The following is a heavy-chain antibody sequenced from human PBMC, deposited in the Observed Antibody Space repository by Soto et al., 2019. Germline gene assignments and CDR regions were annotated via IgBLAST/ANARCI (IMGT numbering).Heavy chain of an antibody. CDR3: AADSPRPAAAAGENYYYYRMDV. CDR1: GFTFTSSA. CDR2: IVVGSGNT. D-gene: IGHD6-13*01. V-gene: IGHV1-58*01. J-gene: IGHJ6*02. Sequence: SVKVSCKASGFTFTSSAVQWVRQARGQRLEWIGWIVVGSGNTNYAQKFQERVTITRDMSTSTAYMELSSLRSEDTAVYYCAADSPRPAAAAGENYYYYRMDVLGQGTTVTVSS.